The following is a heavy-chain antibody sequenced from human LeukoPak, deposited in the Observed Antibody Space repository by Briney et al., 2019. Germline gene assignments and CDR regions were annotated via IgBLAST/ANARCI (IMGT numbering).Heavy chain of an antibody. D-gene: IGHD6-19*01. V-gene: IGHV3-48*01. CDR2: ITSSSSTI. CDR1: GFTFSSYS. J-gene: IGHJ4*02. CDR3: AKDHSVAGTLVAFHFDY. Sequence: GGSLRLSCAASGFTFSSYSMNWVRQAPGKGLEWVSYITSSSSTIYYADSVKGRFTISRDNSKNTLYLQMNSLRAEDTAVYYCAKDHSVAGTLVAFHFDYWGQGTLFTVSS.